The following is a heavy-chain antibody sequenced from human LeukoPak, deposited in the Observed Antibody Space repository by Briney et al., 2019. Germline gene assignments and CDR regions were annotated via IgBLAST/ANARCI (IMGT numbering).Heavy chain of an antibody. CDR1: GLAFSTYG. J-gene: IGHJ4*02. CDR2: MRYDGSNK. D-gene: IGHD5-12*01. Sequence: PGGSLTLSCAASGLAFSTYGMHWVRQAPGKGLEWVAFMRYDGSNKYYPDSVKGRFTISRDNSKNTLYLQMNSLRAEDTAVYYCAKDASGYEFDYWGQGTLVTVSS. CDR3: AKDASGYEFDY. V-gene: IGHV3-30*02.